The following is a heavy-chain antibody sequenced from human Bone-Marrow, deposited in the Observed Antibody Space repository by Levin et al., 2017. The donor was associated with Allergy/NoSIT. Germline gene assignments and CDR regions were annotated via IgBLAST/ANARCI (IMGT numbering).Heavy chain of an antibody. CDR2: IYGGGAT. CDR3: ARQSYGPEY. V-gene: IGHV3-66*04. CDR1: GFTVSNSY. J-gene: IGHJ4*02. Sequence: QTGGSLRLSCAASGFTVSNSYMSWVRQAPGKGLEWVSIIYGGGATHYADSVKGRFTISRDNSKNTLYLQMNSLRAEDTALYYCARQSYGPEYWGQGTLVIVSS. D-gene: IGHD2-21*01.